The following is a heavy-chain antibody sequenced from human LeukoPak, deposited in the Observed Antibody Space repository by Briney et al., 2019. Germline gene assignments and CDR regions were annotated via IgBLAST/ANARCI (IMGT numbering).Heavy chain of an antibody. V-gene: IGHV3-48*03. CDR2: IGNIISTT. CDR3: ARTAYYLRGQSLVPGLDS. J-gene: IGHJ4*02. D-gene: IGHD6-19*01. Sequence: GGSLRLSCAASGFTFRNYQMNWVSQAPGKGLEWVSYIGNIISTTHYADSVRGRFTVSRDDAKSSLYLQMSSLRVEDTAVYYCARTAYYLRGQSLVPGLDSWGQGTLVTVSS. CDR1: GFTFRNYQ.